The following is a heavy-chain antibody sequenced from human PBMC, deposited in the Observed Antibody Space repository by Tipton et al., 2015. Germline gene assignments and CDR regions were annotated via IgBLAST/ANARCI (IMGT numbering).Heavy chain of an antibody. D-gene: IGHD6-19*01. CDR2: ISGSGGST. V-gene: IGHV3-23*01. CDR3: AREGSGWFLDY. CDR1: GFTFSIFW. Sequence: SLRLSCAASGFTFSIFWMHWVRQAPGKGLEWVSGISGSGGSTYYADSVKGRFTISRVNSTDTLYLQVNSLRTDDTAVYYCAREGSGWFLDYWGQGTLVTVSS. J-gene: IGHJ4*02.